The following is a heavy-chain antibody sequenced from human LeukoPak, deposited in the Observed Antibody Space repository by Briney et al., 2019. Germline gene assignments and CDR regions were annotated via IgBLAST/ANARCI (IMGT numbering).Heavy chain of an antibody. CDR2: IYWDDDK. CDR3: AHSGVAGISGWYFDL. CDR1: GFSLSTSGAG. D-gene: IGHD6-19*01. V-gene: IGHV2-5*02. J-gene: IGHJ2*01. Sequence: SGPTLVKPTQTLTLTCTFSGFSLSTSGAGVGWIRQPPGKALEWLALIYWDDDKRYSPSLKSRLTITKDTSKNQVVLTMTNMDPVDTATYYCAHSGVAGISGWYFDLWGRGTLVTVSS.